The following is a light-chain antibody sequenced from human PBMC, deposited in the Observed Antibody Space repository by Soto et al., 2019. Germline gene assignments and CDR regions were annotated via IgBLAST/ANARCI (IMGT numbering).Light chain of an antibody. Sequence: EIVLTQSPGTLSLSPGERATLSCRASQSVSSSYLAWYQQKPGQAPRLLIEGASSRATGIPDRFSGSGSGTDFTLTNRRREPADVAVYYCQQYGSSPPWTFGQGTKVEIK. CDR3: QQYGSSPPWT. CDR2: GAS. CDR1: QSVSSSY. V-gene: IGKV3-20*01. J-gene: IGKJ1*01.